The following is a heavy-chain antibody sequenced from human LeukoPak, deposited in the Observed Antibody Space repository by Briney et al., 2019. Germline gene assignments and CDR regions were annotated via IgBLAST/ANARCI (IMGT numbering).Heavy chain of an antibody. CDR1: GFTFSDHY. CDR2: SRNKANSYTT. Sequence: GGSLRLSCAASGFTFSDHYMDGVRQAPGKGLEWVGRSRNKANSYTTEYAASVKGRFTISRDDSKNSLYLQMNSLKTEDTAVYYCARGISDWGQGTLVTVSS. V-gene: IGHV3-72*01. J-gene: IGHJ4*02. CDR3: ARGISD.